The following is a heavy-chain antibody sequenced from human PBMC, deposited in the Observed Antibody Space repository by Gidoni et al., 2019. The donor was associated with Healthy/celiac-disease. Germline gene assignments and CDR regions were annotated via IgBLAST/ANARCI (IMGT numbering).Heavy chain of an antibody. J-gene: IGHJ4*02. CDR1: GFTFGDYA. D-gene: IGHD1-26*01. CDR3: TRRRRATHIDY. Sequence: EVQLVESGGGLVQPGRSLRLSCTASGFTFGDYAMSWVRQAPGKGLEWVGFIRSKAYGGTTEYAASVKGRFTISRDDSKSIAYLQMNSLKTEDTAVYYCTRRRRATHIDYWGQGTLVTVSS. CDR2: IRSKAYGGTT. V-gene: IGHV3-49*04.